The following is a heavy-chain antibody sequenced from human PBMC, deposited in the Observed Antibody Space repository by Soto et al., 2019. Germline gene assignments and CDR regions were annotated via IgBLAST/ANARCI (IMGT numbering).Heavy chain of an antibody. J-gene: IGHJ4*02. CDR2: IIPIFGTA. CDR3: ARGGRPYYYDSSGYYRTPPFDY. D-gene: IGHD3-22*01. Sequence: SVKVSCKASGGTFSSYAISWVRQAPGQGLEWMGGIIPIFGTANYAQKFQGRVTITADKSTSTAYMELSSLRSEDTAVYYCARGGRPYYYDSSGYYRTPPFDYWGQGTLVTVSS. CDR1: GGTFSSYA. V-gene: IGHV1-69*06.